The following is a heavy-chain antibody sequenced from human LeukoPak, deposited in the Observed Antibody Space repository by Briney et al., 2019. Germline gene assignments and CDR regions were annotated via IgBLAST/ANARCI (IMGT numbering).Heavy chain of an antibody. Sequence: ASVKVSCKASGYTFIIYEIQWVRQAPGQGLEWVGWMRPRYGNTAYAQSFQGRVTITRDTSIDTVYMELSGLRSEDTALYYFARVGAGEGGIDYWAQGTLITVSS. CDR3: ARVGAGEGGIDY. J-gene: IGHJ4*02. D-gene: IGHD3-10*01. CDR2: MRPRYGNT. CDR1: GYTFIIYE. V-gene: IGHV1-8*03.